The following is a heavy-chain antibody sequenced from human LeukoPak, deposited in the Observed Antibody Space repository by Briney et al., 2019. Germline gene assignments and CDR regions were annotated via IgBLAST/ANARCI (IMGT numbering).Heavy chain of an antibody. CDR2: MNPNSGNT. D-gene: IGHD3-10*01. J-gene: IGHJ6*02. CDR3: ARVSYYTNYYGSRNQRPYYYGMDV. CDR1: GYTFTSYD. V-gene: IGHV1-8*01. Sequence: ASVKVSCKASGYTFTSYDINWVRQATGQGLEWMGWMNPNSGNTGYAQKFQGRVTMTRNTSISTAYMELSSLRSEDTAVYYCARVSYYTNYYGSRNQRPYYYGMDVWGQGTTVTVSS.